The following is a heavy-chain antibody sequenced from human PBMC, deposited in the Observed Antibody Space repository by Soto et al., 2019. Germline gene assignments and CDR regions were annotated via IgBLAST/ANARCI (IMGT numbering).Heavy chain of an antibody. CDR2: IHHSGNT. Sequence: QVQLREWGPGLVKPSETLSLTCTVSGGSISSHYWSWIRQYPGKGLEWIGCIHHSGNTNYNPSLKSRVTISVDTSKNQSPLKLSSVTAADTAVYYCPSGYFSAWSDWFAPWGQGSLVTVSS. J-gene: IGHJ5*02. CDR3: PSGYFSAWSDWFAP. D-gene: IGHD6-19*01. V-gene: IGHV4-59*11. CDR1: GGSISSHY.